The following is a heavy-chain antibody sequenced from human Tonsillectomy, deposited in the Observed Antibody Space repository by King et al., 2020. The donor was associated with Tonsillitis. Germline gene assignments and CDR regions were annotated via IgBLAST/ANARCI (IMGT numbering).Heavy chain of an antibody. CDR1: GFTFSSYS. Sequence: VQLVESGGGLVKPGGSLRLSCAASGFTFSSYSMNWVRQAPGKGLEWGSSISSSSSYIYYADSVKGRFTISRDNAKNSLYLQINSLRAEDTAVYYCARDLNYYDSSGYRNWFDPWGQGTLVTVSS. V-gene: IGHV3-21*01. J-gene: IGHJ5*02. CDR2: ISSSSSYI. D-gene: IGHD3-22*01. CDR3: ARDLNYYDSSGYRNWFDP.